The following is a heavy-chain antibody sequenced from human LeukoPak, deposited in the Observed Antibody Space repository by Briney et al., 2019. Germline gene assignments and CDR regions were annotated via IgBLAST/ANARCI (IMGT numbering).Heavy chain of an antibody. CDR2: INPNSGGT. J-gene: IGHJ4*02. Sequence: PGASVKVSCKASGYTFTSYGISWVRQAPGQGLEWMGRINPNSGGTNYAQKFQGRVTMTRDTSISTAYMELSRLRSDDTAVYYCARDRGYSYGRYYFDYWGQGTLVTVSS. CDR1: GYTFTSYG. D-gene: IGHD5-18*01. CDR3: ARDRGYSYGRYYFDY. V-gene: IGHV1-2*06.